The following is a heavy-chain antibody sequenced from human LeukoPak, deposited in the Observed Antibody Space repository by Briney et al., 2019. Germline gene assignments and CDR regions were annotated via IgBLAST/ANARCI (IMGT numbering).Heavy chain of an antibody. Sequence: GRSLRLSCAASGFTFSSYDMHWVRQAPGKGLEWVAFIRYDGSNKYYADSVKGRFTISRDNSKNTLYLQMNSLRAEDTAVYYCAKDAGAVTAMDYYYYYMDVWGKGTTVTISS. D-gene: IGHD2-21*02. J-gene: IGHJ6*03. CDR2: IRYDGSNK. CDR3: AKDAGAVTAMDYYYYYMDV. CDR1: GFTFSSYD. V-gene: IGHV3-30*02.